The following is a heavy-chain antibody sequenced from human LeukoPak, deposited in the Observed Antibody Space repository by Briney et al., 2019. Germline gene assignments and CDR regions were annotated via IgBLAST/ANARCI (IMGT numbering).Heavy chain of an antibody. J-gene: IGHJ4*02. CDR3: AKSGTRSSWSPRVKTYLDY. D-gene: IGHD6-13*01. CDR1: GFTFSTYG. V-gene: IGHV3-30*18. Sequence: GGPLRLSCAASGFTFSTYGMHWVRQAPGKGLEWVAVISYDGSNKYYAASVKGRFTISRDNSKNTLYLQMNSLRAEDTAVYYCAKSGTRSSWSPRVKTYLDYWGQGTLVTVSS. CDR2: ISYDGSNK.